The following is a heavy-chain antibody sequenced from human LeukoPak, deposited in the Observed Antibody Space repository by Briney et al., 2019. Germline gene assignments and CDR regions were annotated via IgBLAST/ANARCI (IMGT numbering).Heavy chain of an antibody. CDR2: IRSSNSTI. D-gene: IGHD2-2*01. CDR3: ARSGYCSSTSCTDDYYYGMDV. V-gene: IGHV3-48*01. CDR1: GFTFSSYS. Sequence: GGSLRLSCAASGFTFSSYSMNWVRQAPGKGLEWVSYIRSSNSTIYYADSVKGRFTISRDNAKNSLYLQMNSLRAEDTAVYYCARSGYCSSTSCTDDYYYGMDVWGQGTTVTVSS. J-gene: IGHJ6*02.